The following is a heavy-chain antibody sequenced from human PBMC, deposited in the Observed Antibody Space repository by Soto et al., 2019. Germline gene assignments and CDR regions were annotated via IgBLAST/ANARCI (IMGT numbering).Heavy chain of an antibody. V-gene: IGHV4-39*07. CDR2: IYYSGST. Sequence: TSETLSLTCTVSGGSISSSSYYWGWIRQPPGKGLEWIGSIYYSGSTYYNPSLKSRVTISVDTSKNQFSLKLSSVTAADTAVYYCATYRKFFQIWGQGTKVTVSS. J-gene: IGHJ3*02. CDR3: ATYRKFFQI. CDR1: GGSISSSSYY.